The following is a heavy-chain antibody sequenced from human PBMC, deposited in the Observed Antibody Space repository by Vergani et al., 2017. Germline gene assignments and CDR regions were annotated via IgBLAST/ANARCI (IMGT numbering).Heavy chain of an antibody. CDR3: ARDNYGMDV. Sequence: EVQLVEPGGGLVQPGGSLRLSCAAPGFTVSSSYMIWVRQAPGKGLEWVSVIYSGGSTYYADSVKGRFTISRDNSKNTLYLQMNSLRAEDTAVYYCARDNYGMDVWGQGTTVTVSS. CDR2: IYSGGST. V-gene: IGHV3-66*02. CDR1: GFTVSSSY. J-gene: IGHJ6*02.